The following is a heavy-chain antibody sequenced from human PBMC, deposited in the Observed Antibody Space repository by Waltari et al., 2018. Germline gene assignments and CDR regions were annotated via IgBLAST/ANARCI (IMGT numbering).Heavy chain of an antibody. V-gene: IGHV3-7*01. CDR3: ASGGHVDY. J-gene: IGHJ4*02. CDR2: INEDGSEK. Sequence: EVQMVASGVDLGPFGGSLRLCGAASEFIFRNFWMTWVRQAPGKGLEWVANINEDGSEKNDVYSVKGRFTISRDNAKNSLYLQMNSLRPEDTAVYYCASGGHVDYCGQGTLVTVSS. CDR1: EFIFRNFW.